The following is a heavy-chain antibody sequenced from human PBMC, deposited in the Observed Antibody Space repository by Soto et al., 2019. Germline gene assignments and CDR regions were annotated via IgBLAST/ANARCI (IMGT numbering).Heavy chain of an antibody. CDR2: ISSSSSYI. CDR3: ARVLHCSGGSCVFDY. D-gene: IGHD2-15*01. V-gene: IGHV3-21*01. Sequence: EVQLVESGGGLVKPGGSLRLSCAASGFTFSSYSMNWVRQAPGKGLEWVSSISSSSSYIYYADSVKGRFTISRDNAKNPLYLQMTSLSAEDKAVYYCARVLHCSGGSCVFDYWGQGTLVTVSS. CDR1: GFTFSSYS. J-gene: IGHJ4*02.